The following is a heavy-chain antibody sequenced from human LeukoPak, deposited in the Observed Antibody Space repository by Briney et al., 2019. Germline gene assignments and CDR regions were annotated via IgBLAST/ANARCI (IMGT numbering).Heavy chain of an antibody. Sequence: GGSLRLSCAASGFTFSTYGMHWVRQAPGKGLEWMTFIPYDGSNKYYADSVKGRFTISGDNSKNTLYLQMNSLRAEDTAVYYCAKVLAVADGYFDYWGQGTLVTVSS. V-gene: IGHV3-30*02. CDR3: AKVLAVADGYFDY. D-gene: IGHD6-19*01. J-gene: IGHJ4*02. CDR2: IPYDGSNK. CDR1: GFTFSTYG.